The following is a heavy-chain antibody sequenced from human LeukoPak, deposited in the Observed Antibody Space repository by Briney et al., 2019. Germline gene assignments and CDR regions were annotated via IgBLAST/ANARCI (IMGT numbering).Heavy chain of an antibody. CDR2: ISGSGGST. J-gene: IGHJ4*02. V-gene: IGHV3-23*01. Sequence: QPGGSLRLSCAASGFTFSSYAMSWVRQAPGKGLEWVSAISGSGGSTYYADSVKGRFTISRDNSKNTLYLQMNSLRAEDTAVYYCAKVHRARDVYYGSGSYPNPFDYWGQGTLVTVSS. CDR1: GFTFSSYA. D-gene: IGHD3-10*01. CDR3: AKVHRARDVYYGSGSYPNPFDY.